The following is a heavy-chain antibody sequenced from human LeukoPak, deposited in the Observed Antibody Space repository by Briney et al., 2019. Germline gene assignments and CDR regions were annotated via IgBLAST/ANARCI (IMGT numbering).Heavy chain of an antibody. CDR1: VFTFSSYS. J-gene: IGHJ2*01. CDR3: ASEEWCHLDI. D-gene: IGHD3-3*01. Sequence: GGALRLSCAASVFTFSSYSMNWVRQAPGKGLEWVSSISSSSSYIYYADSVRCLFTISRDNAQKSLYLQMNSPRAEDTAVYYCASEEWCHLDIWGRGTLVTISS. V-gene: IGHV3-21*01. CDR2: ISSSSSYI.